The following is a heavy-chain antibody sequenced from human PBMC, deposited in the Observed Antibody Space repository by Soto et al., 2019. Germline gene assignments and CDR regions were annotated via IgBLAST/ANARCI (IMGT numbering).Heavy chain of an antibody. Sequence: SETLSLTCTVSGGSISSYYWSWIRQPLGKGLEWIGYIYYSGSTNYNPSLKSRVTISVDTSKNQFSLKLSSVTAADTAMYYCVRDRMGQLWSGPYYYYGMDVWGQGTTVTVSS. CDR1: GGSISSYY. CDR3: VRDRMGQLWSGPYYYYGMDV. V-gene: IGHV4-59*01. CDR2: IYYSGST. D-gene: IGHD5-18*01. J-gene: IGHJ6*02.